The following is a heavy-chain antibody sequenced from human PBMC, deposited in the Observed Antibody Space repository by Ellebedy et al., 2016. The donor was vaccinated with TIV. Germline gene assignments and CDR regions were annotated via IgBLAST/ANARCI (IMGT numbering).Heavy chain of an antibody. CDR3: ARDARFIDQQHNWFDP. CDR2: ISNSGSTI. D-gene: IGHD2-2*01. CDR1: GFTFSDYY. V-gene: IGHV3-11*01. Sequence: GESLKISCAASGFTFSDYYMIWIRQAPGKGLEWVSYISNSGSTIYYADSVKGRFTISRDNTKNSLSLQTNSLRVGDTAVYYCARDARFIDQQHNWFDPWGQGTLVTVSS. J-gene: IGHJ5*02.